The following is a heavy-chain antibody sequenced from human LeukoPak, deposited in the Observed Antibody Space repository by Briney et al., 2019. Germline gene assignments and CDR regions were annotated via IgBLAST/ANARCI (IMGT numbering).Heavy chain of an antibody. Sequence: GESLKISCKGSGYSFTSYWIGWVRQMPGKGLEWMGVIYPGDSDTRYSPSFQGQVTISADKSISTAYLQWSSLKASDTAMYYCARQRYCRGGTCPDVFDIWGQGTMVTVSS. J-gene: IGHJ3*02. D-gene: IGHD2-15*01. CDR3: ARQRYCRGGTCPDVFDI. CDR2: IYPGDSDT. V-gene: IGHV5-51*01. CDR1: GYSFTSYW.